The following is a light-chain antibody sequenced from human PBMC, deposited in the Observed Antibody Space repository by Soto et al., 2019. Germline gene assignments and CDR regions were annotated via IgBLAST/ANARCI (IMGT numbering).Light chain of an antibody. V-gene: IGKV1-5*01. CDR2: DAS. CDR3: QQYDVSWT. CDR1: QSISGR. J-gene: IGKJ1*01. Sequence: DIQMTQSPSTLSASVVDRVTITCRASQSISGRLAWYQQKPGKAPKLLIYDASSLESGVPSRFSGGGSGTDFTLTISSLQPDDFAAYYCQQYDVSWTFGQGTKVDIK.